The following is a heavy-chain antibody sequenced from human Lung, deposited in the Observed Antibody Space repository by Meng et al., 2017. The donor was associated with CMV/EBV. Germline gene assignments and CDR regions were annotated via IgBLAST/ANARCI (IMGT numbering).Heavy chain of an antibody. Sequence: SGGTFSSYAISWVRQAPGQGLEWMGGIIPFFGAANYAQKFQGRVTITTDEFTTTAYMELSSLRSEDTAVYYCASSYYYDSSGYVYFDYWGQGTLVTVS. J-gene: IGHJ4*02. CDR2: IIPFFGAA. CDR3: ASSYYYDSSGYVYFDY. CDR1: GGTFSSYA. D-gene: IGHD3-22*01. V-gene: IGHV1-69*05.